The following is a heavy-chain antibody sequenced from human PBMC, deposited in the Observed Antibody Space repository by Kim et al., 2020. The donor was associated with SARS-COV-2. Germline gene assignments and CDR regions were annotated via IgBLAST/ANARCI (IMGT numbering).Heavy chain of an antibody. CDR3: ARGDTAIDY. V-gene: IGHV3-53*01. D-gene: IGHD5-18*01. Sequence: GGDTNYADPGKGRFTNSSDKSKNTVYLQMNSLRVEDTAVYYCARGDTAIDYWGQGTLVTVSS. CDR2: GGDT. J-gene: IGHJ4*02.